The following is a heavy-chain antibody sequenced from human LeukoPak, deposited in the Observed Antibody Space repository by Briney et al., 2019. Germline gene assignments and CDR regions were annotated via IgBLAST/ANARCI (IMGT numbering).Heavy chain of an antibody. V-gene: IGHV3-9*01. Sequence: TGGSLRLSCAASGFTFDDYAMHWVRQAPGKGLEWVSGISWNSGSIGYADSVKGRFTISRDNAKNSLYLQMNSLRAEDTALYYCAKDSTYYYDSSGYDYWGQGTLVTVSS. CDR3: AKDSTYYYDSSGYDY. CDR2: ISWNSGSI. D-gene: IGHD3-22*01. J-gene: IGHJ4*02. CDR1: GFTFDDYA.